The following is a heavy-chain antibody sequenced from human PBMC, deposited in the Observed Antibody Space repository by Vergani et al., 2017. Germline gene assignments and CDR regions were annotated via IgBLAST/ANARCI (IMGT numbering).Heavy chain of an antibody. J-gene: IGHJ6*03. CDR1: GGSFSGYY. CDR3: ARKEVYYYYYMDV. Sequence: QVQLQQWGAGLLKPSETLSLTCAVSGGSFSGYYWSWIRQPPGKGLEWIGEINQSGSTNYNPSLKSRVTISVDTSKNQFSLKLSSVTAADTAVYYCARKEVYYYYYMDVWDKGTTVTVSS. V-gene: IGHV4-34*01. CDR2: INQSGST.